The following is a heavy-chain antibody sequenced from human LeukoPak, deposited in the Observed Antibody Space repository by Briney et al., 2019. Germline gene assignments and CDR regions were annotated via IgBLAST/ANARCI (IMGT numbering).Heavy chain of an antibody. Sequence: GRSLRLSCAASGFTFDDYAMHWVRQAPGKGLEWVSGISWKSGSIGYADSVKGRFTISRDNAKNSLYLQMNSLRAEDTALYYCAKDTYYDILTGYSPQGGFDYWGQGTLVTVSS. CDR3: AKDTYYDILTGYSPQGGFDY. CDR1: GFTFDDYA. J-gene: IGHJ4*02. CDR2: ISWKSGSI. D-gene: IGHD3-9*01. V-gene: IGHV3-9*01.